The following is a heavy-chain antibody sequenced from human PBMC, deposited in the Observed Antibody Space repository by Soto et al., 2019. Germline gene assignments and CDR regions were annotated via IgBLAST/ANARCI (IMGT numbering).Heavy chain of an antibody. CDR3: SMVDVYVTPSPQDF. CDR1: GYSFTRYG. V-gene: IGHV1-18*01. J-gene: IGHJ6*02. D-gene: IGHD3-16*01. Sequence: ASVKVSCKASGYSFTRYGIGWARQAPGQGLEWMGWINAYNGNTNYAQNLQGRLTLTTDTSTTTAYMELRSLRSNDTAIYYCSMVDVYVTPSPQDFWGQGTTDTVSS. CDR2: INAYNGNT.